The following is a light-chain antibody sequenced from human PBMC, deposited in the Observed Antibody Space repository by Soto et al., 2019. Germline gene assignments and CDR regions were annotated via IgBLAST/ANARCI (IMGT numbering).Light chain of an antibody. CDR3: QQLHSYPRT. CDR1: QGISSY. V-gene: IGKV1-9*01. CDR2: SAS. Sequence: GDRVTITCRASQGISSYLAWYQQKPGKAPKVLMHSASTLQSGVPSRFSGSGSGTEFTLTISSLQPEDFVTYYCQQLHSYPRTVGPGTKVDIK. J-gene: IGKJ3*01.